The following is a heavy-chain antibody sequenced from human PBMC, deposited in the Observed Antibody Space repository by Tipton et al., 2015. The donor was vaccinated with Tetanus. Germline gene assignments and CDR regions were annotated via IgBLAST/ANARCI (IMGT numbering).Heavy chain of an antibody. J-gene: IGHJ6*02. CDR2: IYYSGST. Sequence: TLSLTCTVSGDSLSNGDYYWSWIRQPPGKGLESIGNIYYSGSTYYNPSLKSRVTISVDTSKNQFSLRLSSVTAADTAVYYCARDHGITWGGMGYYYGMDVWGQGTTVTVSS. CDR3: ARDHGITWGGMGYYYGMDV. CDR1: GDSLSNGDYY. V-gene: IGHV4-30-4*01. D-gene: IGHD3-16*01.